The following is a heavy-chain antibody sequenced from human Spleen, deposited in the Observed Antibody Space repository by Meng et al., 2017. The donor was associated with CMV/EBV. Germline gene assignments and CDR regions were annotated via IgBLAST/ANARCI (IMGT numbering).Heavy chain of an antibody. CDR3: AIFTGDYYGSGSNYNDYYYYGLDV. CDR1: GFTFSSYS. CDR2: ISSSSSYI. V-gene: IGHV3-21*01. J-gene: IGHJ6*02. Sequence: GESLKISCAASGFTFSSYSMNWVRQAPGKGLEWVSSISSSSSYIYYADSLKGRFTISRDNAKNSLYLQMTSLRAEDTAVYYCAIFTGDYYGSGSNYNDYYYYGLDVWGQGTTVTVSS. D-gene: IGHD3-10*01.